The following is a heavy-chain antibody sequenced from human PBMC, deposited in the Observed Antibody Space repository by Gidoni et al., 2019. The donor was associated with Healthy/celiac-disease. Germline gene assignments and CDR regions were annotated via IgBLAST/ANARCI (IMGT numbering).Heavy chain of an antibody. CDR1: GFPFSSYA. V-gene: IGHV3-23*01. J-gene: IGHJ4*02. Sequence: EVQLLESGGGLVHPGWSLSLSSAASGFPFSSYAMSWVRQAPGKGLEWVSAISGSGGSTYYADSVKGRFTISRDNSKNTLYLQMNSLRAEDTAVYYCAKRRYSGSYWYDFDYWGQGTLVTVSS. CDR2: ISGSGGST. CDR3: AKRRYSGSYWYDFDY. D-gene: IGHD1-26*01.